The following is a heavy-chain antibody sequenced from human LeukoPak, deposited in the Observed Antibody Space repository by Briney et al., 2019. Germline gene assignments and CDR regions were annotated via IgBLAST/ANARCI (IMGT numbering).Heavy chain of an antibody. CDR2: ISSGSTYI. Sequence: GGSLRLSCAASGFTFSNYSINWVRQAPGKGLEWVSSISSGSTYISYADSVKGRFTISRDNAKNSLYLQMNSLRAEDTAVYYCARDIIAAAGPNYYSYMDVWGKGTTVTVSS. V-gene: IGHV3-21*06. CDR3: ARDIIAAAGPNYYSYMDV. CDR1: GFTFSNYS. D-gene: IGHD6-13*01. J-gene: IGHJ6*03.